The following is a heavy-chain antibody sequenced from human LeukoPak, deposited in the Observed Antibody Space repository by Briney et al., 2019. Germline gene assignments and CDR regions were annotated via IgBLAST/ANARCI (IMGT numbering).Heavy chain of an antibody. CDR1: GYTFTSYG. CDR3: ARDPYYDSSGYTYFDY. V-gene: IGHV1-18*01. Sequence: ASVKVSCKASGYTFTSYGFGWVRQAPGQGLEWVGWISVYNGNTNYAQKLQGRVTMTTDTSTSTAYMELRSLRSDDTAVYYCARDPYYDSSGYTYFDYWGQGTLVTVSS. J-gene: IGHJ4*02. D-gene: IGHD3-22*01. CDR2: ISVYNGNT.